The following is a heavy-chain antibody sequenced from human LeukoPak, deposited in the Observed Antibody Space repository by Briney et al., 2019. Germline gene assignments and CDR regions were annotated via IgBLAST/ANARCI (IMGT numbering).Heavy chain of an antibody. J-gene: IGHJ4*02. V-gene: IGHV1-2*02. CDR3: AKPDDENPPYYFDF. Sequence: ASVKVSCKASGYTFTGYYLHWVRQAPGQGLEWMGWINPNSGDTNYAQDFQGRVTMTRDTSIRTAYMELSSLRSDDTAVYYCAKPDDENPPYYFDFWGQGTLVTVSS. D-gene: IGHD1-14*01. CDR2: INPNSGDT. CDR1: GYTFTGYY.